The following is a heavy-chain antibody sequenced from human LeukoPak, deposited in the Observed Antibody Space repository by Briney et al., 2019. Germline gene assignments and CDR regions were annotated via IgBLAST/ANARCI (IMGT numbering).Heavy chain of an antibody. D-gene: IGHD6-19*01. V-gene: IGHV4-4*02. CDR3: ARGGVADEGPLYYYYYYGMDV. J-gene: IGHJ6*02. Sequence: PSETLSLTCAVSGGSISSSNRWSWVRQPPGKGLEWIGEIYHSGSTNYNPSLKSRVTISVDKSKNQFSLKLSSVTAADTAVYYCARGGVADEGPLYYYYYYGMDVWGQGTTVTVSS. CDR1: GGSISSSNR. CDR2: IYHSGST.